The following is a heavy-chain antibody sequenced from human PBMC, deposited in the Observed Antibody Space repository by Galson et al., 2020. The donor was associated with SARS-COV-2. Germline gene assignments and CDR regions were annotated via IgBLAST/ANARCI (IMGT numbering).Heavy chain of an antibody. CDR1: GFTFSSYG. D-gene: IGHD2-2*01. Sequence: GESLKISCAASGFTFSSYGMHWVRQAPGKGLEWVAVIWYDGSNKYYADSVKGRFTISRDNSKNTLYLQMNSLRAEDTAVYYCARDGQLLYAFDIWGQGTMVTVSS. CDR3: ARDGQLLYAFDI. CDR2: IWYDGSNK. V-gene: IGHV3-33*01. J-gene: IGHJ3*02.